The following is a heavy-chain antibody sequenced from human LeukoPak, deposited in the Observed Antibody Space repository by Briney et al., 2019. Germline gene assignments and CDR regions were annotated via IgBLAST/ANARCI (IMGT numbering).Heavy chain of an antibody. CDR1: GFTVSNNY. D-gene: IGHD6-6*01. J-gene: IGHJ4*02. CDR3: AKDPEYSSSLGYFDY. V-gene: IGHV3-53*01. CDR2: IYSGGST. Sequence: GGSLRLSCAASGFTVSNNYMSWVRQAPGKGLEWVSVIYSGGSTYYADSVKGRFTISRDNSKNTLYLQMNSLRAEDTAVYYCAKDPEYSSSLGYFDYWGQGTLVTVSS.